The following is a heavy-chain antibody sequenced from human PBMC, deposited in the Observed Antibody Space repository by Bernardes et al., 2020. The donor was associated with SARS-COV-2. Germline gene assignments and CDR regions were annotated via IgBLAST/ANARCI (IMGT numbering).Heavy chain of an antibody. Sequence: GGSLRLSCAASGFTVSTNYMSWVRQAPGKGLEWVSVIYSGGGAYYADSVKGRFNISRDISKSTVYLQMNSLRADDTAVYYCARVPYGGNYFDYWGQGTLVTVSS. D-gene: IGHD1-26*01. CDR1: GFTVSTNY. J-gene: IGHJ4*02. CDR3: ARVPYGGNYFDY. CDR2: IYSGGGA. V-gene: IGHV3-53*01.